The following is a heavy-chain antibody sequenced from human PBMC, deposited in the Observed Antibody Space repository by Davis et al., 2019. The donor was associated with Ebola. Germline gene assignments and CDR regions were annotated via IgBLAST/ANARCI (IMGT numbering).Heavy chain of an antibody. Sequence: GESLKISCAASGFTFSSYWMHWVRQAPGKGLVWVSRISGSGGDPHYADSVKGRFTISRDNSKNTLYLQMNSLRAEDTAVFYCARGELGGDYYGQGTLVTVSS. V-gene: IGHV3-23*01. CDR2: ISGSGGDP. J-gene: IGHJ4*02. CDR3: ARGELGGDY. CDR1: GFTFSSYW. D-gene: IGHD1-7*01.